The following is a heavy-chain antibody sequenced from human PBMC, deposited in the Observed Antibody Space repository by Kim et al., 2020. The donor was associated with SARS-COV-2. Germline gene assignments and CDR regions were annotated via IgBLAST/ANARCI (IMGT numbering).Heavy chain of an antibody. CDR2: IYYSGST. Sequence: SETLSLTCTVSGGSISSSSYYWGWIRQPPGKGLEWIGSIYYSGSTYYNPSLKRRGTLSVDTAKNQFSLKLSSVTAADTAVYYCASDRSSCYRTWYSSGFDAFDIWGQGTMVTVSS. CDR1: GGSISSSSYY. V-gene: IGHV4-39*01. J-gene: IGHJ3*02. CDR3: ASDRSSCYRTWYSSGFDAFDI. D-gene: IGHD6-19*01.